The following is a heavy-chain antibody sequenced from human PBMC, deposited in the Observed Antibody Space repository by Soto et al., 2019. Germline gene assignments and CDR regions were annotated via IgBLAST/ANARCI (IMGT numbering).Heavy chain of an antibody. J-gene: IGHJ6*02. CDR1: GFTFSSYG. D-gene: IGHD5-12*01. Sequence: GGSLRLSCAASGFTFSSYGMHWVRQAPGKGLEWVAVIWYDGSNKWYADSVKGRFTISRDNSKNTLYLQMNSLRAEGTAVYSCARDRGYSGYDSPRFYYGMDVWGQGTTVTVSS. CDR2: IWYDGSNK. CDR3: ARDRGYSGYDSPRFYYGMDV. V-gene: IGHV3-33*01.